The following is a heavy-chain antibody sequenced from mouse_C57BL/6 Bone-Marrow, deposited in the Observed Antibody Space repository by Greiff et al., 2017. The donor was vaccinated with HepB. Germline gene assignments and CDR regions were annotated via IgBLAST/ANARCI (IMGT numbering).Heavy chain of an antibody. CDR1: GYTFTSYW. CDR3: ARMNYKRYFDV. D-gene: IGHD1-1*01. V-gene: IGHV1-52*01. J-gene: IGHJ1*03. CDR2: IDPSDSET. Sequence: VQLQQPGAELVRPGSSVKLSCKASGYTFTSYWMHWVKQRPIQGLEWIGNIDPSDSETHYNQKFKDKATLTVDKSSSTAYMQLSILTSEDSAVYYCARMNYKRYFDVWGTGTTVTVSS.